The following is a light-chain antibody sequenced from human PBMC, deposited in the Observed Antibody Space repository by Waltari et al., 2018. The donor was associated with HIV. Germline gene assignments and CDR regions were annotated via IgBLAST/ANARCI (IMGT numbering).Light chain of an antibody. Sequence: QSVLTQPPAVSAAPGQTVTISCSGSSSNIANNYVSWYQQLPGTGANSLIYDNNRISSGIPDRFSVSKSVTSATLAIAGLQTVDDADYYCGTWDTSLSAGVFGGGTKVTVL. CDR1: SSNIANNY. CDR2: DNN. V-gene: IGLV1-51*01. J-gene: IGLJ2*01. CDR3: GTWDTSLSAGV.